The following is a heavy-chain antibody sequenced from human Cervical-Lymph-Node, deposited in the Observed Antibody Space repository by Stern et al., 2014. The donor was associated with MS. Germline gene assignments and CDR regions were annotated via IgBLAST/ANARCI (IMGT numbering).Heavy chain of an antibody. CDR2: VYFGDAET. Sequence: EVQLVESGAEVKRPGESLTISCQGSRSTFRYYWIAWVRQIPGKGLEWMRIVYFGDAETKYSPSFQGHVSIWADMSTYTAYLRWDSLKASDSAMYYCAKHKYSTSYNWIDPWGPGTLVTVSS. V-gene: IGHV5-51*01. J-gene: IGHJ5*02. CDR1: RSTFRYYW. CDR3: AKHKYSTSYNWIDP. D-gene: IGHD1-26*01.